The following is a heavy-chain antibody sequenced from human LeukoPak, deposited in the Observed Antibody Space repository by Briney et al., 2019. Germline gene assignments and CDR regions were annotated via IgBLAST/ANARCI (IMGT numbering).Heavy chain of an antibody. CDR2: IGTAGDT. CDR3: ARAQYGSGSFWSFDI. J-gene: IGHJ3*02. V-gene: IGHV3-13*04. Sequence: GVSLRLSCAASGFTFSSYDMHWVRQATGKGLEWVSAIGTAGDTYYPGSVKGRFTISRENAKNSLYLQMNSLRAGDTAVYYCARAQYGSGSFWSFDIWGQGTMVTVSS. CDR1: GFTFSSYD. D-gene: IGHD3-10*01.